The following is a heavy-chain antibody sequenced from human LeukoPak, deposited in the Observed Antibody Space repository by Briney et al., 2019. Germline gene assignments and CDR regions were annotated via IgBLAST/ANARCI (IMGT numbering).Heavy chain of an antibody. CDR1: GFTFSSYG. J-gene: IGHJ4*02. D-gene: IGHD6-13*01. CDR3: TTVFQLVSVSDY. V-gene: IGHV3-30*03. CDR2: ISYDGSNK. Sequence: GRSLRLSCAASGFTFSSYGMHWVRQAPGKGLEWVAVISYDGSNKYYADSVKGRFTISRDNSKNTLYLQMNSLRAEDTAVYYCTTVFQLVSVSDYWGQGTLVTVSS.